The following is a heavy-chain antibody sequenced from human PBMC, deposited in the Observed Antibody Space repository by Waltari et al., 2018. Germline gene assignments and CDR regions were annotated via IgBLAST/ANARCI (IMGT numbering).Heavy chain of an antibody. CDR3: AMGGVPATYWYFDL. J-gene: IGHJ2*01. CDR2: IIPVFGTA. Sequence: QVQLVQSGSEGREPGSWVKVSCKAAGGKVGDEVVRWIRQAPGQGLEWMGGIIPVFGTATSAQNFQGRVTITADESTGTAYIEVHSLRSEDTAVYYCAMGGVPATYWYFDLWGRGTLVTVSS. D-gene: IGHD3-16*01. V-gene: IGHV1-69*01. CDR1: GGKVGDEV.